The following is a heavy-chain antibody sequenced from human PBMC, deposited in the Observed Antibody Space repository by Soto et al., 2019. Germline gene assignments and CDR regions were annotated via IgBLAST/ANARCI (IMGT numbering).Heavy chain of an antibody. D-gene: IGHD2-15*01. CDR3: ARRRHYCSGGSCYSLSAGDYYYYGMDV. CDR1: GYSFTSYW. Sequence: PGESLKISCKGSGYSFTSYWIGWVRQMPGKGLEWMGIIYPGDSDTRYSPSFQGQVTISADKSISTAYLQWSSLKASDTAMYYCARRRHYCSGGSCYSLSAGDYYYYGMDVWGQGTTVTVSS. CDR2: IYPGDSDT. V-gene: IGHV5-51*01. J-gene: IGHJ6*02.